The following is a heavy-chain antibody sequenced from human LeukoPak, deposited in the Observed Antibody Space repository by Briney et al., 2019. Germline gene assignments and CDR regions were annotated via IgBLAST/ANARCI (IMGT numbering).Heavy chain of an antibody. Sequence: HPGGYLRLSCAASGFTVSSNYMSWVRQAPGKGLEWVSVIYSGGSTYYADSVKGRFTISRDNSKNTLYLQMNSLRAEDTAVYYCASPGSSSWYFDYWGQGTLVTVSS. CDR1: GFTVSSNY. D-gene: IGHD6-13*01. CDR2: IYSGGST. J-gene: IGHJ4*02. V-gene: IGHV3-66*01. CDR3: ASPGSSSWYFDY.